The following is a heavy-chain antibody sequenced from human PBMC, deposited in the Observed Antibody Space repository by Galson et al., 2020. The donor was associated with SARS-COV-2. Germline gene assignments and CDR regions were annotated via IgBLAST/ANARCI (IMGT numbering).Heavy chain of an antibody. CDR3: VKDLRTTGSFDN. Sequence: GGSLRLSCSASGFPFSGDVMHWVRQAPGKGLEHVAAISNYGDNIDYADSVKGRFSISRDNPLNTLYLHMSSLRSEDTAVYFCVKDLRTTGSFDNWGQGTLVIVSS. CDR2: ISNYGDNI. CDR1: GFPFSGDV. J-gene: IGHJ4*02. V-gene: IGHV3-64D*08. D-gene: IGHD1-1*01.